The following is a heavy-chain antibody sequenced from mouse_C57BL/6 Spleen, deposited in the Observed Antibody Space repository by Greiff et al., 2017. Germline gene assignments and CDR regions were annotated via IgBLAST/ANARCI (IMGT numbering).Heavy chain of an antibody. Sequence: QVQLKQPGAELVKPGASVKLSCKASGYTFTSYWMHWVKQRPGQGLEWIGMIHPNSGSTNYNEKFKSKATLTVDKSSSTAYMQLSSLTSEDSAVXYCAYYSNYEGYFAVWGTGTTVTVSS. J-gene: IGHJ1*03. V-gene: IGHV1-64*01. D-gene: IGHD2-5*01. CDR1: GYTFTSYW. CDR3: AYYSNYEGYFAV. CDR2: IHPNSGST.